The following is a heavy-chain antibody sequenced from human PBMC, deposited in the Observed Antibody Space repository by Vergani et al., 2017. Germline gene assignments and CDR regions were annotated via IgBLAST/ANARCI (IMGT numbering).Heavy chain of an antibody. J-gene: IGHJ5*02. V-gene: IGHV3-21*02. D-gene: IGHD2-8*01. CDR2: ISSSSAYL. Sequence: VQLVESGGGLVKPGRSLRLSCEGSGFTFKNNTMTWVRQAPGKGLEWVSSISSSSAYLHYADSVKGRFTISRDNAKKSLFLQMNTLRADDTAVYYCASRVSANGWLDTWGQGTLVTVSS. CDR1: GFTFKNNT. CDR3: ASRVSANGWLDT.